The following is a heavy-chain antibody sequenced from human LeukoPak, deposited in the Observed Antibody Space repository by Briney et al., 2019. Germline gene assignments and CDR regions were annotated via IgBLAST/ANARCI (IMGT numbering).Heavy chain of an antibody. CDR3: ARGGVREMATDYYYYYGMDV. V-gene: IGHV4-39*01. J-gene: IGHJ6*02. D-gene: IGHD5-24*01. CDR1: GFTFSSYW. CDR2: IYYSGST. Sequence: GSLRLSCAASGFTFSSYWMSWVRQPPGKGLEWIGSIYYSGSTYYNPSLKSRVTISVDTSKNQFSLKLSSVTAADTAVYYCARGGVREMATDYYYYYGMDVWGQGTTVTVSS.